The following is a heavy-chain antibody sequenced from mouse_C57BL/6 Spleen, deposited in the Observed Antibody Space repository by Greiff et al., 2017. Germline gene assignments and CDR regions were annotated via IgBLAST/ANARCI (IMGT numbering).Heavy chain of an antibody. D-gene: IGHD1-1*01. CDR3: ARPSDYYGGSYYAMDY. CDR2: ISSGSSTI. Sequence: EVQRVESGGGLVKPGGSLKLSCAASGFTFSDYGMHWVRQAPEKGLEWVAYISSGSSTIYYADTVKGRFTISRDNAKNTLFLQRTSLRSEDTAMYYCARPSDYYGGSYYAMDYWGQGTSVTVSS. J-gene: IGHJ4*01. V-gene: IGHV5-17*01. CDR1: GFTFSDYG.